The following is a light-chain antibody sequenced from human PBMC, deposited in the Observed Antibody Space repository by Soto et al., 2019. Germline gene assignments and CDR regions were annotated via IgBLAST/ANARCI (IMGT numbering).Light chain of an antibody. CDR3: LLSYGGAV. CDR2: DTS. Sequence: QAVVTQEPSLTVSPGGTVTLTCGSSTGAVTSGHYPYWFQQKPGQAPRTLIYDTSNKHSWTPARFSGSLLGGKAALTLSGAQPEDEAEYYCLLSYGGAVFGGGTKLTVL. J-gene: IGLJ3*02. CDR1: TGAVTSGHY. V-gene: IGLV7-46*01.